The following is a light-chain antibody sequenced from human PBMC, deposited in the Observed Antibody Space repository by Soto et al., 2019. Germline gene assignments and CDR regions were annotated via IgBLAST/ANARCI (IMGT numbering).Light chain of an antibody. V-gene: IGLV2-14*01. Sequence: QSALTQPASVSGSPGQSIAISCTGTGSDVGGYNYVSWYQQHPGKAPKLMIYDVTNRPSGVSNRFSGSKSGNTASLTISGLQAEDEADYYCSSYTSSYTYVFGTGTKVTV. J-gene: IGLJ1*01. CDR3: SSYTSSYTYV. CDR2: DVT. CDR1: GSDVGGYNY.